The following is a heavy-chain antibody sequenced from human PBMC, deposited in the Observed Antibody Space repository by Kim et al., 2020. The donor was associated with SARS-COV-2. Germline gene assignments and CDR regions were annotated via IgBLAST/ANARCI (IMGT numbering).Heavy chain of an antibody. D-gene: IGHD2-8*02. CDR3: ARCEITTPGGDL. CDR2: IKGDGSRR. Sequence: GGSLRLSCAASEFTSSDYWIHWVRQAPGKGLEWVADIKGDGSRRYYLPSLRGRFTISRDNAKNSVYLEMNYLRAEDTAVYYCARCEITTPGGDLWGQGTLVTVSS. J-gene: IGHJ5*02. V-gene: IGHV3-7*01. CDR1: EFTSSDYW.